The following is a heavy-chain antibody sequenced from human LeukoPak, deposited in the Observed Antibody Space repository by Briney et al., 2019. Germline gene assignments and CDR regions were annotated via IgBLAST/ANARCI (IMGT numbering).Heavy chain of an antibody. V-gene: IGHV3-23*01. CDR3: AKGVTAMVNWFDP. CDR1: GFAFSSYA. J-gene: IGHJ5*02. Sequence: GGSLRLSCAASGFAFSSYAMSWVRQAPGKGLEWVSAISGSGGSTYYADSVKGRFTISRDNSRDTLYLQMNSLRAEDTAVYYCAKGVTAMVNWFDPWGQGTLVTVSS. D-gene: IGHD5-18*01. CDR2: ISGSGGST.